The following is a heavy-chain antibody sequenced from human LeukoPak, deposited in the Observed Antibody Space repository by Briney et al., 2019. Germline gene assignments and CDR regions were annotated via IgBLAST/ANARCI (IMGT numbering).Heavy chain of an antibody. CDR3: ARARVSVAFDI. CDR2: IYYSGST. J-gene: IGHJ3*02. CDR1: GGSISGSISSYY. D-gene: IGHD2-8*01. Sequence: SETLSLTCTVSGGSISGSISSYYWNWIRQPPGKGLEWIGYIYYSGSTYYNPSLKSRVTISVDTSKNQFSLKLSSVTAADTAVYYCARARVSVAFDIWGQGTMVTVSS. V-gene: IGHV4-61*05.